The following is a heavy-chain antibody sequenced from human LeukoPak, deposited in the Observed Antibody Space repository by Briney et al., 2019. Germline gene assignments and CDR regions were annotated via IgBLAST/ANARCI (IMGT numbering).Heavy chain of an antibody. CDR1: GFTFSSYA. CDR2: ISYDGSNK. V-gene: IGHV3-30-3*01. D-gene: IGHD6-13*01. CDR3: AKDWAAAGTGIDY. J-gene: IGHJ4*02. Sequence: GGSLRLSCAASGFTFSSYAMHWVRQAPGKGLEWVAVISYDGSNKYYADSVKGRFTISRDNSKDTLYLQMNSLRAEDTAVYYCAKDWAAAGTGIDYWGQGTLVTVSS.